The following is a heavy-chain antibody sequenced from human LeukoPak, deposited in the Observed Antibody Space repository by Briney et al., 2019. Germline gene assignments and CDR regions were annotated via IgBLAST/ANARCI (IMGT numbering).Heavy chain of an antibody. CDR1: GYTFTSFY. J-gene: IGHJ1*01. V-gene: IGHV1-2*02. D-gene: IGHD6-13*01. CDR3: ARVSYSSSWYRIQAEYFQH. Sequence: ASVKVSCKASGYTFTSFYMQWVRQAPGQGLEWMGIINPNSGGTNYAQKFQGRVTMTRDTSISTAYMELSRLRSDDTAVYYCARVSYSSSWYRIQAEYFQHWGQGTLVTVSS. CDR2: INPNSGGT.